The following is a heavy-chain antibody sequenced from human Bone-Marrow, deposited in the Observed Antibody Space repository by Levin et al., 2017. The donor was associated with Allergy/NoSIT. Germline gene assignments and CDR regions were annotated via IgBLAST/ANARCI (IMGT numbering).Heavy chain of an antibody. D-gene: IGHD3-9*01. Sequence: PGGSLRLSCEVSGFTFSSYEMDWVRQSPGKGLEWISYISSSGSTVYYADSVEGRFTISRDNANNILHLQMNSLRAEDTAVYYCGRQYYDLLTGYYIDSWGQGTLVTVSS. V-gene: IGHV3-48*03. CDR3: GRQYYDLLTGYYIDS. J-gene: IGHJ1*01. CDR2: ISSSGSTV. CDR1: GFTFSSYE.